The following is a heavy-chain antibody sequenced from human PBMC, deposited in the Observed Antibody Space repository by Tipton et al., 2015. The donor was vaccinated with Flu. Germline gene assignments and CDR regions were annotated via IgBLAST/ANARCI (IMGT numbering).Heavy chain of an antibody. V-gene: IGHV4-39*07. Sequence: LRLSCTVSGGSISSSDYYWGWIRQPPGKGLEWIGSISYSGSTYYNPSLKSRVTISVDTSKNQFSLKLSPVTAADTAMYYCARVGDGYAYDYWGQGTLVTVSS. CDR1: GGSISSSDYY. D-gene: IGHD5-24*01. J-gene: IGHJ4*02. CDR2: ISYSGST. CDR3: ARVGDGYAYDY.